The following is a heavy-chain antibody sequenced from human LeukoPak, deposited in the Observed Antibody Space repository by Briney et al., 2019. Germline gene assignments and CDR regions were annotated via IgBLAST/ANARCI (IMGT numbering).Heavy chain of an antibody. CDR2: ISWNSGSI. Sequence: PGGSLRLSCAASGFTFDDYAMHWVRQAPGKGLEWVSGISWNSGSIGYADSLKGRFTISRDNAKNLLYLQMNSPTAEDTAIYYCARSLRVAVAASYWGQGTLVTVSS. CDR3: ARSLRVAVAASY. J-gene: IGHJ4*02. V-gene: IGHV3-9*01. D-gene: IGHD6-19*01. CDR1: GFTFDDYA.